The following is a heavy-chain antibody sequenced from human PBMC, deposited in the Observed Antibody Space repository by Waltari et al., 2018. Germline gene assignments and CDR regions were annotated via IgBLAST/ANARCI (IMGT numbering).Heavy chain of an antibody. D-gene: IGHD4-17*01. V-gene: IGHV4-59*01. Sequence: QVQLQESGPGLVRPSETLSLPCSVFGGSLSGYYWSWIRQPPGKGLEWIGYSGKKYNPSLRSRVTISLDTSKNQFSLELTSVTTADTAVYYCVRSYTETTTPIAGYWGQGILVTVSS. J-gene: IGHJ4*02. CDR3: VRSYTETTTPIAGY. CDR2: YSGK. CDR1: GGSLSGYY.